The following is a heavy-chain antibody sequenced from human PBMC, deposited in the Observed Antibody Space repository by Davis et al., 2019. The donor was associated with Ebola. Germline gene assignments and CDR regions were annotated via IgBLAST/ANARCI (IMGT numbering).Heavy chain of an antibody. V-gene: IGHV1-8*01. D-gene: IGHD3-16*01. J-gene: IGHJ6*02. CDR2: MNPNSGNT. Sequence: ASVKVSCKASGYTFTSYDINWVRQATGQGLEWMGWMNPNSGNTGNAQKFQGRVTMTRNTSISTAYMELSSLRSEDTAVYYCARVGGLITFGGVLGMDVWGQGTTVTVSS. CDR1: GYTFTSYD. CDR3: ARVGGLITFGGVLGMDV.